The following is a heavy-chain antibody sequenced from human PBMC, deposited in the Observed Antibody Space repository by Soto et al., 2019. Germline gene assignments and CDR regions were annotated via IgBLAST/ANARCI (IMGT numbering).Heavy chain of an antibody. CDR2: IYYSGST. J-gene: IGHJ6*02. Sequence: TVSGGSISSYYWSWTRQPPGKGLEWIGYIYYSGSTNYNPSLKSRVTISVDTSKNQFSLKLSSVTAADTAVYYCGRDSYRYSSSSPEYYYYGMDVWGQGTKVTVSS. D-gene: IGHD6-6*01. CDR1: GGSISSYY. CDR3: GRDSYRYSSSSPEYYYYGMDV. V-gene: IGHV4-59*01.